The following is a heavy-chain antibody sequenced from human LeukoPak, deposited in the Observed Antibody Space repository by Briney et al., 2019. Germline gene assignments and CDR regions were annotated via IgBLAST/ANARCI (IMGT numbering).Heavy chain of an antibody. V-gene: IGHV4-59*08. D-gene: IGHD2-2*01. CDR3: AAVVPAAANAFDI. J-gene: IGHJ3*02. CDR2: IYYSGSA. CDR1: GGSMSDYY. Sequence: SETLSLTCTVSGGSMSDYYWSWIRQPPGKGLEWIAYIYYSGSANYNPSLKSRVTISMDTSKNQFSLKLNSVTAADTAMYYCAAVVPAAANAFDIWGQGTMVTVSS.